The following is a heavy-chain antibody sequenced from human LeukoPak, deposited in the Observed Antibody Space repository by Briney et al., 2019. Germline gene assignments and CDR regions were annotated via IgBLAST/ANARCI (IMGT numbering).Heavy chain of an antibody. D-gene: IGHD6-6*01. J-gene: IGHJ5*02. Sequence: ASVKVSCKASGGTFSSYAISWVRQAPGQGLEWMGGIIPIFGTANYAQKFQGRVTITADKSTSTAYMELSSLRSEDTAVYYCARSTYSSSSWWFDPWGQGTLVTVSS. CDR1: GGTFSSYA. V-gene: IGHV1-69*06. CDR3: ARSTYSSSSWWFDP. CDR2: IIPIFGTA.